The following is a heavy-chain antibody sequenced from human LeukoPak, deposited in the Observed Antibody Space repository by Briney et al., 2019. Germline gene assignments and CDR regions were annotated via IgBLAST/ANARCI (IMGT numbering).Heavy chain of an antibody. V-gene: IGHV3-20*04. J-gene: IGHJ6*03. D-gene: IGHD6-13*01. CDR3: ARAAAGTYYYYMDV. CDR2: INWNGGST. CDR1: GFTFDDYG. Sequence: PGGSLRLSCAASGFTFDDYGMSWVRQAPGKGLEWVSGINWNGGSTSYADSVKGRFTISRDNAKNSLYLQMNSLRAEDTALYYCARAAAGTYYYYMDVWGKGTTVTVSS.